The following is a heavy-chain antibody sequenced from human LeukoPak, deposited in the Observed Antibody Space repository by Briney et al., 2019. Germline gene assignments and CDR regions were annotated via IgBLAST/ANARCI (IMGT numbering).Heavy chain of an antibody. D-gene: IGHD7-27*01. CDR3: ARDTGQLGIREVFDV. J-gene: IGHJ3*01. V-gene: IGHV3-23*01. Sequence: GGSLRLSCAASGFTFSGYAMSWVRQAPGKGLEWVSAISSSGGSTYYADSVKGRFTISRENSKNTVYLQMNSLRGEDTAVYHCARDTGQLGIREVFDVWGQGKMVTVSS. CDR2: ISSSGGST. CDR1: GFTFSGYA.